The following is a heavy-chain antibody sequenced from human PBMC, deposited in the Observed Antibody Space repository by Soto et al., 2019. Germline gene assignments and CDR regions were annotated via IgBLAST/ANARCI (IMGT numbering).Heavy chain of an antibody. CDR3: ARDSYSSSWYHYYYYGMDV. Sequence: GGSLRLSCAASGFTFSSYAMHWVRQAPGKGLEWVAVISYDGSNKYYADSVKGRFTISRDNSKNTLYLQMNSLRAEDTAVYYCARDSYSSSWYHYYYYGMDVWGQGTTVTVSS. D-gene: IGHD6-13*01. CDR2: ISYDGSNK. CDR1: GFTFSSYA. J-gene: IGHJ6*02. V-gene: IGHV3-30-3*01.